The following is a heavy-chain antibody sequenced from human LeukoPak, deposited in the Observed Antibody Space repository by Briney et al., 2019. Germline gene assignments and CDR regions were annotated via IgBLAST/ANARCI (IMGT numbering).Heavy chain of an antibody. D-gene: IGHD5-24*01. CDR2: IYYSGST. CDR3: ARDGYNYNWFDP. J-gene: IGHJ5*02. CDR1: GGSISSYY. Sequence: SETLSLTCTVSGGSISSYYWSWIRQPPGKGLEWIGYIYYSGSTNYNPSLKSRVTIPVDTSKNQFSLKLSSVTAADTAVYYCARDGYNYNWFDPWGQGTLVTVSS. V-gene: IGHV4-59*13.